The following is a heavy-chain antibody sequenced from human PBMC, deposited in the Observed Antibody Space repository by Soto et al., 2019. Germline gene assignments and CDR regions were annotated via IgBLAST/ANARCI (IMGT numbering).Heavy chain of an antibody. CDR3: ARPYCSGGSCYYFDY. CDR2: IIPIFGTA. V-gene: IGHV1-69*12. CDR1: GGTFSSYA. D-gene: IGHD2-15*01. J-gene: IGHJ4*02. Sequence: QVQMVQSGAEVKKPGSSVKVSCKASGGTFSSYAISWVRQAPGQGLEWMGGIIPIFGTANYAQKFQGRVTITADESTITGYMELSSLRSEDTAVYYCARPYCSGGSCYYFDYWGQGTLVTVSS.